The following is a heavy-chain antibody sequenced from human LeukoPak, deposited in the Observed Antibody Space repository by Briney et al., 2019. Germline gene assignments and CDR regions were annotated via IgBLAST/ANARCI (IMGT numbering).Heavy chain of an antibody. Sequence: GGSLRLSCAASGFTFSSYGMHWVRQAPGRGLEWVAVLYRGDSASYAASVKGRFTISRDSSKNTLFLQMKSLRAEDTAMYYCATDLTLDYWGQGTLVTVSS. D-gene: IGHD1-14*01. CDR1: GFTFSSYG. V-gene: IGHV3-53*01. CDR2: LYRGDSA. J-gene: IGHJ4*02. CDR3: ATDLTLDY.